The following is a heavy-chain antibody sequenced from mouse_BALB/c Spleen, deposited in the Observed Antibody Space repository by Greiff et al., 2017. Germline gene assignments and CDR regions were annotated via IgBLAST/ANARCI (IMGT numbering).Heavy chain of an antibody. CDR1: GFTFSSYA. D-gene: IGHD2-3*01. V-gene: IGHV5-6-5*01. CDR3: ARGLSDGYYAFAY. Sequence: EVNLVESGGGLVKPGGSLKLSCAASGFTFSSYAMSWVRQTPEKRLEWVASISSGGSTYYPDSVKGRFTISRDNARNILYLQMSSLRSEDTAMYYCARGLSDGYYAFAYWGQGTLVTVSA. CDR2: ISSGGST. J-gene: IGHJ3*01.